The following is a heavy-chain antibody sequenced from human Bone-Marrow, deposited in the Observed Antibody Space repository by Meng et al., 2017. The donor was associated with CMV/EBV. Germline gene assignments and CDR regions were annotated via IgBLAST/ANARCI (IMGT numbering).Heavy chain of an antibody. Sequence: LSCAASGFTVRGNYMTWVRQAPGKGLEWVSIIYSGDHTYYADSVKGRFTISRDNSKNTLYLQMNSLRAEDTAVYYCARHSSLYVYLDFWGQGTLVTVSS. CDR1: GFTVRGNY. D-gene: IGHD3-10*02. J-gene: IGHJ4*02. CDR2: IYSGDHT. V-gene: IGHV3-53*01. CDR3: ARHSSLYVYLDF.